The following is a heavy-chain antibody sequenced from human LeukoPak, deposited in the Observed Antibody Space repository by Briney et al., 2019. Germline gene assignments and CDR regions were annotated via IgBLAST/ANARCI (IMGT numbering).Heavy chain of an antibody. J-gene: IGHJ4*02. Sequence: GGSLRLSCAASGFTFSSYGMHWVRQAPGKGLEWVAFIRYDGSNKYYADSVKGRFTISRDNSKNTLYLQMNSLRAEDTAVYYCARKPSPTTLRFLEWLRGFYFDYWGQGTLVTVSS. CDR2: IRYDGSNK. V-gene: IGHV3-30*02. CDR3: ARKPSPTTLRFLEWLRGFYFDY. CDR1: GFTFSSYG. D-gene: IGHD3-3*01.